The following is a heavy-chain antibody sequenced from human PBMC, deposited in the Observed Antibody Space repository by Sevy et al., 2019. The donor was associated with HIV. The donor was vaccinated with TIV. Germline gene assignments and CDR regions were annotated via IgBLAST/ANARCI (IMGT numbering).Heavy chain of an antibody. D-gene: IGHD3-22*01. CDR2: INHSGSS. CDR3: AGFNSSGYYFDY. CDR1: GGSLSRYY. J-gene: IGHJ4*02. Sequence: SETLSLTCSVYGGSLSRYYWIWIRQPPGKGLEWIEEINHSGSSNYNPTLKSRVTISVDTSKNQFSLKLSSVTAADTAVYYCAGFNSSGYYFDYWGQGTLVTVSS. V-gene: IGHV4-34*01.